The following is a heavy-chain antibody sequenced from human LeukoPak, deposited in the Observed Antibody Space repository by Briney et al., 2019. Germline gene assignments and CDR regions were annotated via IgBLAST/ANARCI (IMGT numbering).Heavy chain of an antibody. CDR3: ARDLDSSNSTDY. J-gene: IGHJ4*02. D-gene: IGHD2-2*01. CDR2: INPSGRGT. Sequence: ASVKVSCKASGYSFTNYFIHWVRQAPGQGLEWVGVINPSGRGTNYAQKFQGRVTMTTDTSTSTVYMELSSLRSEDTAVYYCARDLDSSNSTDYWGQGTLVTVSS. V-gene: IGHV1-46*01. CDR1: GYSFTNYF.